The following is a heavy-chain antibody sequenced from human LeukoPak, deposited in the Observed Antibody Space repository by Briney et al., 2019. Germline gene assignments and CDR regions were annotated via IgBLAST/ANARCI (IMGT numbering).Heavy chain of an antibody. Sequence: PGGSLRLSCAASGFTFSSYWMSWVRQAPGKGLEWVANIKQDGSEKYYVDSVKGRFTISRDNAKNSLYLQMNSLRAEDTAVYYCVRDGRGGPITGTPRPTTYGMDVWGQGTTVTVSS. CDR3: VRDGRGGPITGTPRPTTYGMDV. CDR1: GFTFSSYW. J-gene: IGHJ6*02. V-gene: IGHV3-7*05. D-gene: IGHD1-20*01. CDR2: IKQDGSEK.